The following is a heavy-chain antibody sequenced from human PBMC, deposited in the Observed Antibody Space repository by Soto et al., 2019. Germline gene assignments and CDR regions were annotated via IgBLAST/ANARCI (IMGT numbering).Heavy chain of an antibody. J-gene: IGHJ4*02. Sequence: QVQLQESGPGLVKPSQTLSLTCTVSGGSISSGGYYWSWIRQHPGKGLEWIGYIYYSGSTYYNPSLKSRVTISVDTSKNKFSLKLSSMTAADTAVYYCARGCSGGSCYGTPDYWGQGTLVTVSS. V-gene: IGHV4-31*03. D-gene: IGHD2-15*01. CDR3: ARGCSGGSCYGTPDY. CDR1: GGSISSGGYY. CDR2: IYYSGST.